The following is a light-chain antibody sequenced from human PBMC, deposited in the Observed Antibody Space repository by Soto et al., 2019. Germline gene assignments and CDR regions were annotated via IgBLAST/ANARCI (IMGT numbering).Light chain of an antibody. CDR3: QPYGSCPPFT. V-gene: IGKV3-20*01. J-gene: IGKJ4*01. CDR2: GAS. Sequence: EFVLTQSPGTLSLSPGERATLSCRASQSISSSFLAWYQQKPGQAPRLLIYGASSRGTGIPDRFSGSGSGTDFTLTISRLEPEDFAVYYCQPYGSCPPFTFGGGTKVEIK. CDR1: QSISSSF.